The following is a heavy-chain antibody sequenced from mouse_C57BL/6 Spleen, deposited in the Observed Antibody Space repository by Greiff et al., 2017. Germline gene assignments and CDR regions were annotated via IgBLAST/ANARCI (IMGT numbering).Heavy chain of an antibody. CDR2: IYPGDGDT. Sequence: VQLQQSGPELVKPGASVKISCKASGYAFSSSWMNWVKQRPGKGLEWIGRIYPGDGDTNYNGKFKGKATLTADKSSSTAYMQLSSLTSDDSAVYFCARYFDYWGQGTTLTVSS. J-gene: IGHJ2*01. CDR3: ARYFDY. V-gene: IGHV1-82*01. CDR1: GYAFSSSW.